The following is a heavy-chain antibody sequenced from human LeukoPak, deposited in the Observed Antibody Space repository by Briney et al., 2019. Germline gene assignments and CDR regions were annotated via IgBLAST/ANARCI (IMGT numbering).Heavy chain of an antibody. D-gene: IGHD6-13*01. CDR2: IYHSGNT. CDR1: GYSISSGYY. J-gene: IGHJ4*02. CDR3: ARGRIGARSSSWYGVFLY. V-gene: IGHV4-38-2*02. Sequence: SETLSLTCTVSGYSISSGYYWGWIRQPPGKGLEWIGSIYHSGNTFYNPSLKSRVTISVDTSKNQFSLKLSSVTAADTAVYYCARGRIGARSSSWYGVFLYWGQGTLVTVSS.